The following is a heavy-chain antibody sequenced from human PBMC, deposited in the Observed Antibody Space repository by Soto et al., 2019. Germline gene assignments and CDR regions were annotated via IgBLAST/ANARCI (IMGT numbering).Heavy chain of an antibody. CDR3: ARGETYYFEY. Sequence: QVQLVQSGAEVRKPGASVKVSCKTSGYTFTNYYIHWVRQAPGEGLEWMGIISPSGGITDYAQKFQGRVTMTRDTSTSTVYMELRSLRSEDTAVYYCARGETYYFEYWGRGTLVTVSS. V-gene: IGHV1-46*01. D-gene: IGHD2-21*01. CDR1: GYTFTNYY. J-gene: IGHJ4*02. CDR2: ISPSGGIT.